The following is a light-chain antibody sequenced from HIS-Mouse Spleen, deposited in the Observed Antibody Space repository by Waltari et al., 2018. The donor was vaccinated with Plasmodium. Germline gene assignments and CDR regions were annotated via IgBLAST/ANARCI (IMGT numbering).Light chain of an antibody. V-gene: IGLV3-10*01. CDR2: EDS. J-gene: IGLJ3*02. Sequence: SYELTQPPSVSVSPGQTARITCSGDALPKKSAYWYQQKSGQAPVLVIYEDSNRPSGIPERFSGSSSGRMATLTISGAQVEDEADYYCYSTDSSGNHRVFGGGTKLTVL. CDR1: ALPKKS. CDR3: YSTDSSGNHRV.